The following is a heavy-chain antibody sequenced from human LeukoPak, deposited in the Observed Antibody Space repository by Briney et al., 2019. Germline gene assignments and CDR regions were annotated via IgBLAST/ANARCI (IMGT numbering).Heavy chain of an antibody. J-gene: IGHJ6*03. CDR2: IKSKTDGGTT. D-gene: IGHD2-2*01. V-gene: IGHV3-15*01. Sequence: RTLIGSWSDSGVNGRNAGLSWGRLAPGKGLEWVGRIKSKTDGGTTDYAAPVKGRFTISRDDSKNTLYLQMNSLKTEDTAVYYCTTADCSSTSCYLRYYYYYMDVWGKGTTVTVSS. CDR3: TTADCSSTSCYLRYYYYYMDV. CDR1: GVNGRNAG.